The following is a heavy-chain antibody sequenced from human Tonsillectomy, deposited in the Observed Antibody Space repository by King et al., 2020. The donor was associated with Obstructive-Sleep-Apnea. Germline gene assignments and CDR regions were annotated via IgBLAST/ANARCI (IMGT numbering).Heavy chain of an antibody. D-gene: IGHD4-17*01. Sequence: VQLVESGGGLVQPGGSLRLSCAASGFTFSSYTMNWVRQAPGKGLERVSYIISSSSTIYYADSVKGRFTISRDNAKNSLYLQMNSLRAEDTAVYYCAREVPDYGARYFQHWGQGTLVTVSS. J-gene: IGHJ1*01. CDR3: AREVPDYGARYFQH. CDR1: GFTFSSYT. CDR2: IISSSSTI. V-gene: IGHV3-48*04.